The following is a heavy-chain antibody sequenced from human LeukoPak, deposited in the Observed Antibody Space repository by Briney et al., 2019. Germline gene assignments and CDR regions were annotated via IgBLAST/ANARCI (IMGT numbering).Heavy chain of an antibody. CDR1: GGSISSSSYY. CDR2: IYHSGST. CDR3: ARVTGNKAQFVVSGHFDY. V-gene: IGHV4-39*07. D-gene: IGHD1-1*01. Sequence: PSETLSLTCTVSGGSISSSSYYWGWIRQPPGKGLEWIGSIYHSGSTYYNPSLKSRVTISVDTSKNQFSLKLSSVTAADTAVYYCARVTGNKAQFVVSGHFDYWGQGTLVTVSS. J-gene: IGHJ4*02.